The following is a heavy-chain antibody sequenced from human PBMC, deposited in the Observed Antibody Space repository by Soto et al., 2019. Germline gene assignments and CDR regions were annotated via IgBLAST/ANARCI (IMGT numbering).Heavy chain of an antibody. CDR2: ISASGYTE. CDR1: GVSFNLDD. CDR3: ARGQGYNWNADNWFDP. Sequence: GALRLSCEVAGVSFNLDDMSWVRQAPGKGLEWIAYISASGYTEHYSDSVKGRFTISRDNSKNTLYLQMNSPRAEDTAVYYCARGQGYNWNADNWFDPWGQGTLVTVSS. D-gene: IGHD1-1*01. J-gene: IGHJ5*02. V-gene: IGHV3-48*03.